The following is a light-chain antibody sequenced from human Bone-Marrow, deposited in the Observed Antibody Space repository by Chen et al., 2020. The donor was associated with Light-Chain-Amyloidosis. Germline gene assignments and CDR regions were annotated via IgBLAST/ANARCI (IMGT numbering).Light chain of an antibody. CDR1: SRDVGGYNY. V-gene: IGLV2-14*01. CDR3: SSYTSSSTWV. CDR2: DVS. J-gene: IGLJ3*02. Sequence: QSALPQPASVSGSPGPSLTISCPGTSRDVGGYNYVSWYQQHPGKAPKLMIYDVSNRPSGVSNRFSGSKSGNTASLTISGLQAEDEADYYCSSYTSSSTWVFGGGTKLTVL.